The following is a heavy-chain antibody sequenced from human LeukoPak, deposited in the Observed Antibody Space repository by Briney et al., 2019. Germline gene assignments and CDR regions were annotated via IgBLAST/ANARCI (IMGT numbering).Heavy chain of an antibody. J-gene: IGHJ5*02. D-gene: IGHD6-13*01. V-gene: IGHV4-34*01. CDR3: ARHAGGYSSSWFYGGDWFDP. CDR2: INHSGST. CDR1: GGSFSGYY. Sequence: SETLSLTCAVYGGSFSGYYWSWIRQPPGKGLEWIGEINHSGSTNYNPSLKSRVTISVDTSKNQFSLKLSSVTAADTAVYYCARHAGGYSSSWFYGGDWFDPWGQGTLVTVSS.